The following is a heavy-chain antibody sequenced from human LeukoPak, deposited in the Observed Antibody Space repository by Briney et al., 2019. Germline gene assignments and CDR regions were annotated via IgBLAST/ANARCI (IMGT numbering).Heavy chain of an antibody. CDR3: ARHKGDIVVVPAAMNAFDI. CDR2: IYHSGST. D-gene: IGHD2-2*01. V-gene: IGHV4-38-2*01. J-gene: IGHJ3*02. CDR1: GYSISSGYY. Sequence: SETLSLTCAVSGYSISSGYYWGWIRQPPGKGLEWIGSIYHSGSTYYNPSLKCRVTISVDTSKNQFSLKLSSVTAADTAVYYCARHKGDIVVVPAAMNAFDIWGQGTMVTVSS.